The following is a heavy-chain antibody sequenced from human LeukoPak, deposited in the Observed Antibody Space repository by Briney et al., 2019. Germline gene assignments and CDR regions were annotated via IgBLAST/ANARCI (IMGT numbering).Heavy chain of an antibody. CDR3: ARDGFLPYGSGSYRGMDV. D-gene: IGHD3-10*01. CDR1: GDCVSSNSAA. CDR2: TYYIFKWYN. Sequence: SQTLSLTCAISGDCVSSNSAAWNWIRQSPSRCLELLGLTYYIFKWYNDYAVSGKRRITINPDTSKNQFSLQLISVTPEDTAGYYCARDGFLPYGSGSYRGMDVWGKGTTVTVSS. V-gene: IGHV6-1*01. J-gene: IGHJ6*04.